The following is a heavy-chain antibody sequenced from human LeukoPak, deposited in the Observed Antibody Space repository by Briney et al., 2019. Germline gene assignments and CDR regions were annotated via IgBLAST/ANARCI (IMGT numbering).Heavy chain of an antibody. CDR1: GGSFSGYY. Sequence: PETLSLTCAVYGGSFSGYYWSWIRQPPGKGLEWIGEINHSGSTNYNPSLKSRVTISVDTSKNQFSLKLSSVTAADAAVYYCARGRTVGYWGQGTLVTVSS. V-gene: IGHV4-34*01. D-gene: IGHD1-1*01. CDR3: ARGRTVGY. J-gene: IGHJ4*02. CDR2: INHSGST.